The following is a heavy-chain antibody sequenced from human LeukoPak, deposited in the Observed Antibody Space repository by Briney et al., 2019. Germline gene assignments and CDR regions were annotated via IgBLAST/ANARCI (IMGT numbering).Heavy chain of an antibody. D-gene: IGHD1-26*01. V-gene: IGHV4-59*01. CDR2: IYYSGST. CDR1: GGSISSYY. CDR3: ARDDRSYSGSQYAFDI. J-gene: IGHJ3*02. Sequence: PSETLSLTCTVSGGSISSYYWSWIRQPPGKGLEWIGYIYYSGSTNYNPSLKSRVTTSVDTSKNQFSLKLSSVTAADTAVYYCARDDRSYSGSQYAFDIWGQGTMVTVSS.